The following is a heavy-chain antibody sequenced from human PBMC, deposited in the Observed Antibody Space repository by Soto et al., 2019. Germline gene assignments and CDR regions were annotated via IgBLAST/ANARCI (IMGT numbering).Heavy chain of an antibody. J-gene: IGHJ4*02. Sequence: GGSLRLSCAASGFTFSSYSMNWVRQAPGKGLEWVSYISSSSSTIYYADSVKGRFTISRDNAKNSLYLQMNSLRAEDTAVYYSARFWVKYYDILTGYSAPFDYWGQGTLVTVSS. V-gene: IGHV3-48*01. D-gene: IGHD3-9*01. CDR3: ARFWVKYYDILTGYSAPFDY. CDR2: ISSSSSTI. CDR1: GFTFSSYS.